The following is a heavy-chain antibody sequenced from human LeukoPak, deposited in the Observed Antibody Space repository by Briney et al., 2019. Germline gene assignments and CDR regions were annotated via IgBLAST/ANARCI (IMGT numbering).Heavy chain of an antibody. Sequence: PGGSLRLSCAASGFTVSSNYMSWVRQAPGKGLEWVSVLYSGGSTYYADSVKGRFTISRDSSKNTLYLQMNSLTAEDTAVYYCARRYHSLDYWGQGTLVTVSS. V-gene: IGHV3-66*01. CDR2: LYSGGST. D-gene: IGHD2-2*01. CDR1: GFTVSSNY. J-gene: IGHJ4*02. CDR3: ARRYHSLDY.